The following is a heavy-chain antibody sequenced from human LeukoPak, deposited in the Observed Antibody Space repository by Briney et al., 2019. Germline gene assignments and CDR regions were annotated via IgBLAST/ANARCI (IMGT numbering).Heavy chain of an antibody. CDR2: INHSGST. D-gene: IGHD4-23*01. Sequence: SETLSLTCAVYGGSFSGYYWSWIRQPPGKGLEWIGEINHSGSTNYNPSLKSRVTISVDTSKNQFSLKLSSVTAADTAVYCCARPYYGGNSHDAFDIWGQGTMVTVSS. CDR1: GGSFSGYY. V-gene: IGHV4-34*01. J-gene: IGHJ3*02. CDR3: ARPYYGGNSHDAFDI.